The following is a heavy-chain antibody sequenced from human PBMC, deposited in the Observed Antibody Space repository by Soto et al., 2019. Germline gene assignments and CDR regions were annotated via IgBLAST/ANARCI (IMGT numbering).Heavy chain of an antibody. J-gene: IGHJ4*02. CDR2: ISSGSTNI. V-gene: IGHV3-11*01. Sequence: QVQLVESGGGSVKPGGSLRLSCAASGFTFSDFYMSWIRQAPGKGLEWISYISSGSTNIFYADSVKGLFTVSRDNAKNSVYLQMDSLRAEDTAVYYCARDRNAAGSDYWGQGTLVTVSS. CDR1: GFTFSDFY. D-gene: IGHD1-1*01. CDR3: ARDRNAAGSDY.